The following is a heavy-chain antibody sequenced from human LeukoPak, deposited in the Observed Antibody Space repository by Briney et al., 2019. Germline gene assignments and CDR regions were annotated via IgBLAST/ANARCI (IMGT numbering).Heavy chain of an antibody. Sequence: ASVKVSCKASGYTFTSYGISWVRQAPGQGLQWMGWISGYIGSTNYARKFQGRVSMTTDTSTSTVYMGLRSLRSDDTAVYYCARTSVTIFGVSYNRRFDPWGQGTLVTVSS. CDR3: ARTSVTIFGVSYNRRFDP. J-gene: IGHJ5*02. CDR1: GYTFTSYG. V-gene: IGHV1-18*01. D-gene: IGHD3-3*01. CDR2: ISGYIGST.